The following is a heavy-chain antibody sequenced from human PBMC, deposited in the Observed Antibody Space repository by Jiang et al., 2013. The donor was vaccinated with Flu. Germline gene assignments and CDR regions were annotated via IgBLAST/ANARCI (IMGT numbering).Heavy chain of an antibody. D-gene: IGHD6-6*01. Sequence: SGAEVKKPGASVKVSCKTSGYTFTKYTLHWVRQAPGQRLEWMGWINAGNGDTKYSQRFQGRVTITRDTSASTAYMELSSLRSEDTAVYYCAKDRLEQLVHGSFDYWGQGTLVTVSS. CDR2: INAGNGDT. V-gene: IGHV1-3*01. J-gene: IGHJ4*02. CDR3: AKDRLEQLVHGSFDY. CDR1: GYTFTKYT.